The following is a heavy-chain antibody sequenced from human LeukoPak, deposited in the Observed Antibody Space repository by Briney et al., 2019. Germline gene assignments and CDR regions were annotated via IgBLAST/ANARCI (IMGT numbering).Heavy chain of an antibody. V-gene: IGHV6-1*01. D-gene: IGHD6-19*01. J-gene: IGHJ4*02. CDR2: TYYRSRWYN. Sequence: SQTLSLTCDISGDSVSSNSAAWHWIRQSPSRGLEWLGRTYYRSRWYNDYAVSVKSRITFNSDTSQNQFSLQLNSVTPEDTAVYYCARDYLGWYLDYWDQGTLVTVSS. CDR3: ARDYLGWYLDY. CDR1: GDSVSSNSAA.